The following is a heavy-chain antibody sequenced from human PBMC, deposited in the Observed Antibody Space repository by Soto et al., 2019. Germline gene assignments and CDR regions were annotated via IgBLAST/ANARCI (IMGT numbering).Heavy chain of an antibody. J-gene: IGHJ4*02. Sequence: GSLRLSCAASGFTVSSNYMNWVRQAPGKGLEWVSSISDSSTYIYYAESVRGRFTISRDNAKSSLYLQMDSLRAEDTAVYYCARSPGPHCSVANCYFVYWGRGTLVTVSS. CDR1: GFTVSSNY. V-gene: IGHV3-21*01. CDR3: ARSPGPHCSVANCYFVY. D-gene: IGHD2-15*01. CDR2: ISDSSTYI.